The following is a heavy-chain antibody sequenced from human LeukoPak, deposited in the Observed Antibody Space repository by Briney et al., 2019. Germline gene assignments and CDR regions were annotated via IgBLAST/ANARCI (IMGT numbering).Heavy chain of an antibody. CDR1: GYTFTSYG. J-gene: IGHJ5*02. Sequence: ASVKVSCKASGYTFTSYGISWVRQAPGQGLEWMGWISAYNGNTNYAHKLQGRVTMTTDTSTSTDYMELRSLRSDDTAVYYCARNQGYSSYVPFDWFDLWGQGTLVTVSS. CDR2: ISAYNGNT. D-gene: IGHD5-12*01. V-gene: IGHV1-18*01. CDR3: ARNQGYSSYVPFDWFDL.